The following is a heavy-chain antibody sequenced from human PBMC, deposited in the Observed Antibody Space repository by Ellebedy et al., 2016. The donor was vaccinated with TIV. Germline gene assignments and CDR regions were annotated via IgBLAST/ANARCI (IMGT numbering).Heavy chain of an antibody. J-gene: IGHJ4*02. CDR1: GGSFSNYY. CDR2: IHPYVFP. CDR3: GRGHDYSKSGDN. Sequence: MPGGSLRLSCAVSGGSFSNYYWGCIRQPPGKGLEWIGEIHPYVFPSYNPSLESRVTISADTSKTQFSLTLKSVTSADTAVYCCGRGHDYSKSGDNWGQGTLVTVSS. V-gene: IGHV4-34*01. D-gene: IGHD5-12*01.